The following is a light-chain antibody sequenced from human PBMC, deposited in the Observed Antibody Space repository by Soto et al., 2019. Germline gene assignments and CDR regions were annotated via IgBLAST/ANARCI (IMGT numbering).Light chain of an antibody. CDR2: DNS. CDR1: SSDVGGYNY. Sequence: QSALTQPASVSGSPGQSITISCTGTSSDVGGYNYVSWYQHLPGKAPKRLIFDNSERSSGIPDRFSGSKSGTSATLGITGLQTGDEADYYCGTWDSSLSIVVFGGGTKLTVL. V-gene: IGLV1-51*01. CDR3: GTWDSSLSIVV. J-gene: IGLJ2*01.